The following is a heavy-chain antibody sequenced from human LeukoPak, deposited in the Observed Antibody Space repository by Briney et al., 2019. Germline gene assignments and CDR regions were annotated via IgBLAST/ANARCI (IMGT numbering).Heavy chain of an antibody. V-gene: IGHV4-59*08. CDR2: IYYSGST. CDR3: ATSLDYYDSSGYRDAFDI. CDR1: GGSISSYY. J-gene: IGHJ3*02. Sequence: PSETLSPTCTVSGGSISSYYWSWIRQPPGKGLEWIGYIYYSGSTNYNPSLKSRVTISVDTSKNQFSLKLSSVTAADTAVYYCATSLDYYDSSGYRDAFDIWGQGTMVTVSS. D-gene: IGHD3-22*01.